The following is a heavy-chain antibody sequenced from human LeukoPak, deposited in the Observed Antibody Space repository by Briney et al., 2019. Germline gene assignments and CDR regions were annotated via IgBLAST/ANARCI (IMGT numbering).Heavy chain of an antibody. J-gene: IGHJ4*02. V-gene: IGHV3-7*01. CDR1: GFTLSSYW. Sequence: SGGSLRLSCAASGFTLSSYWMSGVGQAPGKGLGWVANIKQDGSEKYYVDSVKGRFTISRDNAKNSLYLQMNSLRAEDTAVYYCARANATYYDILTGYPPYYFDYWGQGTLVTVSS. CDR3: ARANATYYDILTGYPPYYFDY. CDR2: IKQDGSEK. D-gene: IGHD3-9*01.